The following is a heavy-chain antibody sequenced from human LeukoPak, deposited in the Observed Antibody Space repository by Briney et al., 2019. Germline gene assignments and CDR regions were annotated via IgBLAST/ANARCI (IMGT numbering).Heavy chain of an antibody. CDR1: GFTFSSYA. Sequence: PGGSLRLSCAASGFTFSSYAMSWVRQAPGKGLEWVSAISGSGGSTYYADSVKGRFTISRDNSKNALYLQMNNLRAEDTAVYYCAKGREPAFDIWGQGTMVTVSS. J-gene: IGHJ3*02. CDR3: AKGREPAFDI. CDR2: ISGSGGST. D-gene: IGHD1-14*01. V-gene: IGHV3-23*01.